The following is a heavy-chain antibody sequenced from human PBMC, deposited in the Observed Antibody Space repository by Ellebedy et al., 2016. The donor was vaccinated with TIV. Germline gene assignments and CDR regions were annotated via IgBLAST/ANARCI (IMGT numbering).Heavy chain of an antibody. D-gene: IGHD5-12*01. CDR1: GFTFRSYG. CDR3: ARDLSATGFDY. J-gene: IGHJ4*02. V-gene: IGHV3-30*03. CDR2: ISYDGSNK. Sequence: GESLKISCAASGFTFRSYGMHWVRQAPGKGLVWVAVISYDGSNKYYAASVKGRFTISRDNSKNTLYLQMNSLRAEDTAVYYCARDLSATGFDYWGQGTLVTVSS.